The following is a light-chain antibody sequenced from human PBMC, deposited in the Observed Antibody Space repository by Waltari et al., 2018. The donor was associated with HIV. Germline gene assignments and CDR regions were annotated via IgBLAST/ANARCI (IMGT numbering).Light chain of an antibody. V-gene: IGLV1-51*02. CDR3: GTWDRSLSAGV. Sequence: SVLTQPPSVSAAPGQKVNIPCSGRRSHFGTKYVASYLQLPGSPPKLLIYENNRRPSGIPDRFSGSKSGTSATLGITGLQTGDEADYYCGTWDRSLSAGVFGTGTKVTVL. J-gene: IGLJ1*01. CDR1: RSHFGTKY. CDR2: ENN.